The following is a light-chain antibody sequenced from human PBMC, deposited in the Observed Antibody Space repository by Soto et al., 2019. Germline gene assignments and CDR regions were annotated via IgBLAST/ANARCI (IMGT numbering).Light chain of an antibody. CDR1: QDISNY. V-gene: IGKV1-33*01. CDR3: QQYDNLPIT. CDR2: DAY. J-gene: IGKJ5*01. Sequence: IQLSQSPSSLYASVGHRVNITCHASQDISNYLNWYQQKPGKAAKLLIYDAYNLETGVPSRFSGSGSGTDFTLTISSLQPEDIATYYCQQYDNLPITFGQGTRLDIK.